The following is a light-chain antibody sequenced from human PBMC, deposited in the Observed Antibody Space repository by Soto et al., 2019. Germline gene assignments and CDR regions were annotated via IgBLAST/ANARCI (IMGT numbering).Light chain of an antibody. V-gene: IGLV2-8*01. CDR1: TSDVGSYNY. Sequence: QSALTQPPSASGSPGQSVTISCTGTTSDVGSYNYVSWYQQYPGKAPKLMIYEVNKRPSGVPDRFSGSKSGNTASLTVSGLQAADEADYYCSSYAGSNNYVVFGGGTQLTVL. CDR3: SSYAGSNNYVV. CDR2: EVN. J-gene: IGLJ2*01.